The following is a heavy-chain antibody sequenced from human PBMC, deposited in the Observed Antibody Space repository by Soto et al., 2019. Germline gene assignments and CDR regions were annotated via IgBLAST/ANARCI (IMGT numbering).Heavy chain of an antibody. V-gene: IGHV1-8*01. Sequence: ASVKVSCKASGYTFSSYDINWVRQATGQGLEWMGWMNPNSGNTVYAQKFQGRVTMTRNTSISTAYMELSSLRSEDTAVYYCARERSYGLDYWGQGTLVTVSS. D-gene: IGHD5-18*01. CDR2: MNPNSGNT. CDR3: ARERSYGLDY. J-gene: IGHJ4*02. CDR1: GYTFSSYD.